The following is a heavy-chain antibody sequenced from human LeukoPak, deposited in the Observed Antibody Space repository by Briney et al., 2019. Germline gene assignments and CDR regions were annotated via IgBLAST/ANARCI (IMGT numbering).Heavy chain of an antibody. CDR1: GGSFSGYY. CDR3: ARSGYSYGYYYYGMDV. J-gene: IGHJ6*02. V-gene: IGHV4-34*01. Sequence: SETLSLTCAVYGGSFSGYYWSWIRQLPGKGLEWIGEINHSGSTNYNPSLKSRVTISVDTSKNQFSLKLSSVTAADTAVYYCARSGYSYGYYYYGMDVWGQGTTVTVSS. D-gene: IGHD5-18*01. CDR2: INHSGST.